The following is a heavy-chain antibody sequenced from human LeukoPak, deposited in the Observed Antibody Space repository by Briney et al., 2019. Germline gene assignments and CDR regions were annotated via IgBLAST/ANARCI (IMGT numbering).Heavy chain of an antibody. V-gene: IGHV3-49*04. CDR3: TSVYCSGGSCYPNLPDY. D-gene: IGHD2-15*01. J-gene: IGHJ4*02. CDR2: IRSKTYGGTV. Sequence: TGGSLRLSRTGSGFTFGNYGMSWVRQAPGKGLEWVGLIRSKTYGGTVVYAASVKGRFTISRDDSKSIAYVRMNSLTTEDTAVYYCTSVYCSGGSCYPNLPDYWGQGTLVTVSS. CDR1: GFTFGNYG.